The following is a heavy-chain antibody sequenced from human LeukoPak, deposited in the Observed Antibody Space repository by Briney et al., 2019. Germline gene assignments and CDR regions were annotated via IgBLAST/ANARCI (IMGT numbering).Heavy chain of an antibody. CDR3: SRWWELHYFDY. CDR1: GYTFTSYD. J-gene: IGHJ4*02. Sequence: ASVKVSCKASGYTFTSYDINWVRQATGQGLEWMGWMNPNSGNTGYAQKFQGRVNMTMNTSISTAYMELSSLRSEDTAVYYCSRWWELHYFDYWGQGTLVTVSS. V-gene: IGHV1-8*01. D-gene: IGHD1-26*01. CDR2: MNPNSGNT.